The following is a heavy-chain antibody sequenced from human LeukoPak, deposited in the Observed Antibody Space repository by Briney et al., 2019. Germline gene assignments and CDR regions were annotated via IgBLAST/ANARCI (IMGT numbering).Heavy chain of an antibody. CDR2: ISSSGSSI. D-gene: IGHD6-13*01. J-gene: IGHJ4*01. CDR1: GFTFSSYS. Sequence: GGSLRLSCAASGFTFSSYSMNWVRQAPGKGLECVSSISSSGSSIYYADSVKGRFTISRDDAKNTLYLQMNSLRAEDTAVYYCARTATDTGEFDYWGHGTLVTVSS. V-gene: IGHV3-21*01. CDR3: ARTATDTGEFDY.